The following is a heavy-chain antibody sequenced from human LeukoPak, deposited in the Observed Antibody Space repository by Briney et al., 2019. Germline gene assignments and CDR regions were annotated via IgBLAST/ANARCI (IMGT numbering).Heavy chain of an antibody. V-gene: IGHV3-49*04. J-gene: IGHJ4*02. CDR2: IRSKAYGGTT. CDR3: TRERSCDY. CDR1: GFTFGDYA. Sequence: GGSLRLSCTASGFTFGDYAMSWVRQAPGKGLEWVGFIRSKAYGGTTEYAASVKGRFTISRDDSKSIAYLQMNSLKTEDTAVYYCTRERSCDYWGQGTLVTVSS.